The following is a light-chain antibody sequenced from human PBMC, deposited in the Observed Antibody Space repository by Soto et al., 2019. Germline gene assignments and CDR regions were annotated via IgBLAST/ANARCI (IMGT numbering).Light chain of an antibody. CDR1: SSDVGGYNY. CDR2: EVS. Sequence: QSALTQPASVSGSPGQSITISCTGTSSDVGGYNYVSWYQQHPGKAPKLMIYEVSNRPSGVSNRFSGSKSGNTASLTISGLQAEDEADYYCSSHTISSTVIFGGGTKVTVL. V-gene: IGLV2-14*01. CDR3: SSHTISSTVI. J-gene: IGLJ2*01.